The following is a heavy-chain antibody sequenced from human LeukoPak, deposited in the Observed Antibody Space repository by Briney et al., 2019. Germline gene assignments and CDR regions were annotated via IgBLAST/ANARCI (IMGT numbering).Heavy chain of an antibody. CDR2: TYYRSTWYN. Sequence: SQTLSLTCAISGDSFSSNSVTWNWIRQSPSRGLEWLGRTYYRSTWYNDYAVSVRGRITVNPDTSKNQFSLQLNSVTPEDTAVYYCARDHPTLGDSFDYWGQGTLVTVSS. D-gene: IGHD5/OR15-5a*01. CDR1: GDSFSSNSVT. CDR3: ARDHPTLGDSFDY. V-gene: IGHV6-1*01. J-gene: IGHJ4*02.